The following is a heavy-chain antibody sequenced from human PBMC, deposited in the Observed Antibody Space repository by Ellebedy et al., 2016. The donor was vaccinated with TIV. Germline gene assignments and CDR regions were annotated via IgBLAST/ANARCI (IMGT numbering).Heavy chain of an antibody. J-gene: IGHJ6*02. Sequence: AASVKVSCKASGYTFTSYDINWVRQATGQGLEWMGWMNPNSGNTGYAQKFQCRVTITRNTSISTAYMELSSLRSEDTAVYYCARVYGSGSYLYYYYGMDVWGQGTTVTVSS. CDR2: MNPNSGNT. D-gene: IGHD3-10*01. CDR3: ARVYGSGSYLYYYYGMDV. CDR1: GYTFTSYD. V-gene: IGHV1-8*03.